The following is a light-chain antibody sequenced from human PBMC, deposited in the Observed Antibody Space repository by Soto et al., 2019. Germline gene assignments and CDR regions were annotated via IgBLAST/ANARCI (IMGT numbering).Light chain of an antibody. V-gene: IGKV1-39*01. CDR1: QTISIF. CDR2: GAS. CDR3: QRSYGSPPWT. J-gene: IGKJ1*01. Sequence: IQMTQSPSSLSASVGDRVTIACRASQTISIFLNWYQQKPEKAPKLLIYGASTLQGGVPSRFSGSGSGTDFTLTISRLQPEDFATYYCQRSYGSPPWTFGQGTKGDIK.